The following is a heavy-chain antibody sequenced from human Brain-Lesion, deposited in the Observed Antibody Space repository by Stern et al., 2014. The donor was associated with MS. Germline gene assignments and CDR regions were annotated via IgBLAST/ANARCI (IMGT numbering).Heavy chain of an antibody. CDR3: AISSSRYYFDS. J-gene: IGHJ4*02. D-gene: IGHD2-2*01. V-gene: IGHV3-11*01. CDR2: ISTTASNI. Sequence: VHLVESGGTLVKPGGSLRLSCAASGFLFSDYYMNWIRQAPGQGLEWVSHISTTASNIYYADSVKGRFTISRDNTKNSLFLLMSSLRAEDTAVYYCAISSSRYYFDSWGLGTLVTVSS. CDR1: GFLFSDYY.